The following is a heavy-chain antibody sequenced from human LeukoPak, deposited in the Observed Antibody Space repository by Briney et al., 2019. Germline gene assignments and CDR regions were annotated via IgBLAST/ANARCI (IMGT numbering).Heavy chain of an antibody. D-gene: IGHD5-18*01. J-gene: IGHJ4*02. V-gene: IGHV4-34*01. CDR2: INHSGST. CDR1: GGSFSGYY. CDR3: ARSRGYSYGPFDY. Sequence: SETLSLTCAVYGGSFSGYYWSWSRQPPGKGLEWIGEINHSGSTNYNPSLKSRVTLSVDTPKNQFSLKLSSVTAADTAVYYCARSRGYSYGPFDYWGQGTLVTVSS.